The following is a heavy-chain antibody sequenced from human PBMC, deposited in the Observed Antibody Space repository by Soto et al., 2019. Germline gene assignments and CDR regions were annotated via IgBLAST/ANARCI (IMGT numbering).Heavy chain of an antibody. CDR1: GFTFSSYA. Sequence: PGGSLRLSCAASGFTFSSYAMHWVRQAPGKGLEWVAVISYDGSNKYYADSVKGRFTISRDNSKNTLYLQMNSLRAEDTAVYYCARDRHYYYYGMDVWGQGTTVTVSS. CDR2: ISYDGSNK. CDR3: ARDRHYYYYGMDV. V-gene: IGHV3-30-3*01. J-gene: IGHJ6*02.